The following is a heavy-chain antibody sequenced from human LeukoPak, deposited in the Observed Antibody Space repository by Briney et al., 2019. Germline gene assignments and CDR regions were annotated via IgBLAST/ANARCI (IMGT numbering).Heavy chain of an antibody. V-gene: IGHV1-2*02. D-gene: IGHD3-10*01. J-gene: IGHJ4*02. CDR1: GYTFTGYY. Sequence: ASVKVSCKASGYTFTGYYMHWVRQAPGQGLEWMGWINPNSGGTYYAQKFQGRVTMTRDMSIGTAYMELSGLRSDDTAVYYCARDRASFDYWGQGTLVTVSS. CDR3: ARDRASFDY. CDR2: INPNSGGT.